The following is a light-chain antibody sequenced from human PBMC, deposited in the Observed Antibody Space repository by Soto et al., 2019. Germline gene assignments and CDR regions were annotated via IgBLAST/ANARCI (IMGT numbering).Light chain of an antibody. V-gene: IGLV2-14*01. Sequence: QSALTQPASVSGSPGQSISFSCAGSNSDVGSSVYVSWYRQHPGKAPQLIIYEVNKRPSGVSNRFSGSRSGNTASLTISGLQAEDEADYYCSSYTSSSTRVFGGGTKLTVL. J-gene: IGLJ3*02. CDR3: SSYTSSSTRV. CDR2: EVN. CDR1: NSDVGSSVY.